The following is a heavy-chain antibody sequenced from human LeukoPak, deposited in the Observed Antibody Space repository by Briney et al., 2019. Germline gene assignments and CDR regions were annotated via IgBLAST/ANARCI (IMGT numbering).Heavy chain of an antibody. CDR1: GGSISSYY. Sequence: SETLSLTCTVSGGSISSYYWSWIRQPAGKGLEWIGSIYHSGSTYYNPSLKSRVTISVDTSKNQFSLKLSSVTAADTAVYYCARHDPIVGTPDAFDIWGQGTMVTVSS. V-gene: IGHV4-59*08. CDR2: IYHSGST. CDR3: ARHDPIVGTPDAFDI. J-gene: IGHJ3*02. D-gene: IGHD1-26*01.